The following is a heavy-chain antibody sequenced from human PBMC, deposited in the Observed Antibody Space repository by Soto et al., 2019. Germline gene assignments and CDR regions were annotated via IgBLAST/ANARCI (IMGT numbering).Heavy chain of an antibody. CDR1: GYTFTGYY. V-gene: IGHV1-2*04. Sequence: GASVKVSCKASGYTFTGYYMHWVRQAPGQGLEWMGWINPNSGGTNYAQKFQGWVTMTRDTSISTAYMELSRLRSDDTAVYYCARGGYSYGEDYYYYGMDVWRQGTTVTVSS. CDR3: ARGGYSYGEDYYYYGMDV. CDR2: INPNSGGT. D-gene: IGHD5-18*01. J-gene: IGHJ6*02.